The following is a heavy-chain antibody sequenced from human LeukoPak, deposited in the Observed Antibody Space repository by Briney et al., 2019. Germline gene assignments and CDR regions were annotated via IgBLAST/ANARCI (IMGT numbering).Heavy chain of an antibody. CDR2: IIPSFGRA. J-gene: IGHJ1*01. CDR1: GGTFSSYA. V-gene: IGHV1-69*04. CDR3: ARPICGGDCYTAWEYFQH. D-gene: IGHD2-21*02. Sequence: GASVKVSCKASGGTFSSYAISWVRQAPGQGLEWMGRIIPSFGRANYAQKFQGRVTITADKSTSTAYMELSSLRSEDTAVYYCARPICGGDCYTAWEYFQHWGQGTLVTVSS.